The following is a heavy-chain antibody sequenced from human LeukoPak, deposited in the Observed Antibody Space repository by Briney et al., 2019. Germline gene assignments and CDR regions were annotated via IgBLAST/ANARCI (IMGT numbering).Heavy chain of an antibody. V-gene: IGHV1-2*02. CDR1: GYTFTGYY. J-gene: IGHJ5*02. D-gene: IGHD2-21*02. CDR2: INPNSGGT. Sequence: ASVKVSCKASGYTFTGYYMHWVRQAPGQGLEWMGWINPNSGGTNYAQKFQGRVTMTRDTSISTAYMELSRLRSDGTAVYYCARDPRVYCGGDCYSVNPWGQGTLVTVSS. CDR3: ARDPRVYCGGDCYSVNP.